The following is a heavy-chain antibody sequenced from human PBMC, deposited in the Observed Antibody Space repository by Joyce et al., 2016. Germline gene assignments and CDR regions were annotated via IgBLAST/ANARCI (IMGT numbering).Heavy chain of an antibody. CDR2: ISYDVSNT. D-gene: IGHD3-22*01. Sequence: QVQLVASGGGVVQPGRSLRRSCAASGFTFNIYAMHWIRLAPGKGQEWVAVISYDVSNTFYLDSVKGRFTISRDNSRDTLYIQRNSLRADDTAIYYCARVTSSAAYYESAAGFDYWGQGTLVTVSS. V-gene: IGHV3-30-3*01. CDR1: GFTFNIYA. J-gene: IGHJ4*02. CDR3: ARVTSSAAYYESAAGFDY.